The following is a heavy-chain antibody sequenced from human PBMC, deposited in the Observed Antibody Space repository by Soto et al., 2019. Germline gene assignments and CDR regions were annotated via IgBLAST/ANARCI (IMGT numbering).Heavy chain of an antibody. CDR3: AKDRPRLRFLEWLPPTENDY. Sequence: GGSLRLSCAASGFTFSSYAMSWVRQAPGKGLEWVSAISGSGGSTYYADSVKGRFTISRDNSKNTLYLQMNSLRAEDTAVYYCAKDRPRLRFLEWLPPTENDYWGQGTLVTVSS. V-gene: IGHV3-23*01. CDR1: GFTFSSYA. CDR2: ISGSGGST. J-gene: IGHJ4*02. D-gene: IGHD3-3*01.